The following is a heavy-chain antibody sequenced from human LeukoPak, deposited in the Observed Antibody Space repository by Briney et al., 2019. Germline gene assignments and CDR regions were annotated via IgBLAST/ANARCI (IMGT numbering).Heavy chain of an antibody. CDR2: INHSGST. D-gene: IGHD5-12*01. Sequence: TSETLSLTCAVYGGSFSGYYWSWIRQPPGKGLEWIGEINHSGSTNYNPSLKSRVTISVATSKTQFSLKLSSVTAADRAVYYCARGPGYSGYDLDYWGQGTLVTVSS. CDR1: GGSFSGYY. J-gene: IGHJ4*02. V-gene: IGHV4-34*01. CDR3: ARGPGYSGYDLDY.